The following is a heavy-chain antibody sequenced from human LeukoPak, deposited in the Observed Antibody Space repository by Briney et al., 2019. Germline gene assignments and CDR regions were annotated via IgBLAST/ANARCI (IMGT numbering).Heavy chain of an antibody. V-gene: IGHV6-1*01. CDR2: TYYRSKWFY. J-gene: IGHJ4*02. CDR3: ARDLATSGWYTFDY. CDR1: GDRFSSNHGA. Sequence: SQTLSLTCAISGDRFSSNHGAWNWIRQSPSRGLEWLGRTYYRSKWFYEYSDSLRGRITINADSSRNQFSLQVSSVTPEDTAVYFCARDLATSGWYTFDYWGQGTLVTVSS. D-gene: IGHD6-19*01.